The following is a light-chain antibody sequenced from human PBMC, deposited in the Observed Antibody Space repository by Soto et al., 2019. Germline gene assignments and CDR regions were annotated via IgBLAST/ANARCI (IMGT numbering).Light chain of an antibody. V-gene: IGKV1-39*01. Sequence: DIQMTQSPSSLSVSVGDRVTITCRASQSITNYLNWYQQKPGKAPKLLVYAASSLQSGVPSRFSGNGSGTDFTLTISSLQPEDFASYYCQQSESYPYTFGQGTKLEI. CDR2: AAS. J-gene: IGKJ2*01. CDR3: QQSESYPYT. CDR1: QSITNY.